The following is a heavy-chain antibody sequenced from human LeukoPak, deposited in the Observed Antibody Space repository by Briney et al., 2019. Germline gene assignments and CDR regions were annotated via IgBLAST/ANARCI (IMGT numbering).Heavy chain of an antibody. J-gene: IGHJ3*02. CDR3: ARDYGPPDDAFDI. Sequence: PGGSLRLSCAASGFTFSSYSMNWVRQAPGKGLEWVSYISSSSSTIYYADSVKGRFTISRDNAKNSLYLQMNSLRAEDTAVYYCARDYGPPDDAFDIWGQGTMVTVSS. CDR2: ISSSSSTI. D-gene: IGHD4-17*01. V-gene: IGHV3-48*04. CDR1: GFTFSSYS.